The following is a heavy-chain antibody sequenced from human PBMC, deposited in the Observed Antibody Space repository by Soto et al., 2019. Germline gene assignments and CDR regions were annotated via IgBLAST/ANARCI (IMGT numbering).Heavy chain of an antibody. J-gene: IGHJ3*02. CDR2: INAGNGNT. CDR3: ARDILVGYYDSSGPHKSDAFDI. Sequence: ASVKVSCKASGYTFTSYAMHWVRQAPGQRLEWMGWINAGNGNTKYSQKFQGRVTITRDTSASTAYMELSSLRDEDTAVYYCARDILVGYYDSSGPHKSDAFDIWGQGTMVTVSS. CDR1: GYTFTSYA. D-gene: IGHD3-22*01. V-gene: IGHV1-3*01.